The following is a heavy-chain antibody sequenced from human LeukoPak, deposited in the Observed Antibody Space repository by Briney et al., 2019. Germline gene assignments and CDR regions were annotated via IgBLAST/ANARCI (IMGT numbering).Heavy chain of an antibody. Sequence: SETLSLTCTVPGGSISSGGYYWSWIRQHPGKGLEWIGYIYYSGSTYYNPSLKSQVTISVDTSKNQFSLKLSSVTAADTAVYYCARGATVTGSDAFDIWGQGTMVTVSS. CDR1: GGSISSGGYY. CDR2: IYYSGST. CDR3: ARGATVTGSDAFDI. J-gene: IGHJ3*02. D-gene: IGHD4-17*01. V-gene: IGHV4-31*01.